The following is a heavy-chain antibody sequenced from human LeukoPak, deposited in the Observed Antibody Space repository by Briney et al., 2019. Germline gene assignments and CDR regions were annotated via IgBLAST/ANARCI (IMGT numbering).Heavy chain of an antibody. D-gene: IGHD3-9*01. J-gene: IGHJ4*02. CDR2: IYYSGST. V-gene: IGHV4-59*01. CDR1: GGSISSYY. Sequence: MPSETLSLTCTVSGGSISSYYWSWIRQPPGKGLEWIGYIYYSGSTNYNPSLKSRVTISVDTSKNQFSLKLSSVTAADTAVYYCASALTGYYHFDYWGQGTLVTVSS. CDR3: ASALTGYYHFDY.